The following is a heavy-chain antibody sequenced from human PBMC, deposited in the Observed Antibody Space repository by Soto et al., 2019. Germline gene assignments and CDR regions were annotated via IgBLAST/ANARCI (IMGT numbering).Heavy chain of an antibody. CDR1: GFTFSSYS. CDR3: ARDPSDLWEPDQYFPH. CDR2: ISSSSRHI. D-gene: IGHD1-26*01. V-gene: IGHV3-21*01. Sequence: WSLRLSCAASGFTFSSYSMNWVRQAPGKGLEWVSSISSSSRHIYYADSVKGRFTISRDNAKNSLYLQMNSLRAEDTAMYFCARDPSDLWEPDQYFPHWGQGTLVTVSS. J-gene: IGHJ1*01.